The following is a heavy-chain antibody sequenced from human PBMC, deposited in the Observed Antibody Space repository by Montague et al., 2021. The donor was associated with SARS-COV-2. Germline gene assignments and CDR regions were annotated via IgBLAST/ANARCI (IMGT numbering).Heavy chain of an antibody. CDR2: INHSGST. D-gene: IGHD3-10*01. J-gene: IGHJ6*02. V-gene: IGHV4-34*01. CDR3: ARVRYYGSGTSLGMDV. CDR1: GGSFSGYY. Sequence: SETLSLTCAVYGGSFSGYYWSWIRQPPGKGLEWIGEINHSGSTNYNPSLKSGVTISVDTSKNQFSLKLSSVTAADTAVYYCARVRYYGSGTSLGMDVWGQGTTVTVSS.